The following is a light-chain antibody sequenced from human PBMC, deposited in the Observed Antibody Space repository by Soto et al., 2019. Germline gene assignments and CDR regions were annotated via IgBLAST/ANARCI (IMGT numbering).Light chain of an antibody. CDR3: SSYTTSNTRQLV. CDR2: DVS. CDR1: SSDVGGYNY. J-gene: IGLJ1*01. Sequence: QSALTQPASVSGSPGQSITISCTGTSSDVGGYNYVSWYQHHPGKAPKLLIYDVSNRPSGISNRFSGSKSDNTASLTISGLQPEDEADYYSSSYTTSNTRQLVFGTGTKVTVL. V-gene: IGLV2-14*03.